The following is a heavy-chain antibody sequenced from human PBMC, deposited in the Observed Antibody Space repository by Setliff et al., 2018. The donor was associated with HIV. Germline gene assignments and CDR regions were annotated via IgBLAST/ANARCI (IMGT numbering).Heavy chain of an antibody. CDR3: ARVGSSTINSDYYYLDV. J-gene: IGHJ6*03. Sequence: ASVKVSCKASGGTFSNYAISWVRQAPGQGLEWMGGILPIFGTPNYAQKFQGRVTITADIPTSTAYMELSSLRSEDTAIYYCARVGSSTINSDYYYLDVWGKGTTVTVSS. D-gene: IGHD2-2*01. CDR1: GGTFSNYA. CDR2: ILPIFGTP. V-gene: IGHV1-69*06.